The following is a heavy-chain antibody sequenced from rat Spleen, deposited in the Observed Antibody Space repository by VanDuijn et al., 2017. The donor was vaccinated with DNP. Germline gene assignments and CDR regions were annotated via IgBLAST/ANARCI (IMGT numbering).Heavy chain of an antibody. J-gene: IGHJ2*01. CDR2: ISPGGGST. Sequence: EVQLVESGGGLVQPGRSMKLSCVASGFTFSNYYMAWVRQAPTKGLEWVADISPGGGSTYYRDSVKGRFTVSKDNAESSLYLQMDSLRSEDTATYYCASPLYSSRFDYWGQGVMVTVSS. CDR3: ASPLYSSRFDY. CDR1: GFTFSNYY. V-gene: IGHV5-25*01. D-gene: IGHD1-2*01.